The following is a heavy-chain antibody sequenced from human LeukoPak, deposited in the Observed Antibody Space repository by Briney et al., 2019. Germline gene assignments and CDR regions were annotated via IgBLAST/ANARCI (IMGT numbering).Heavy chain of an antibody. J-gene: IGHJ4*02. CDR3: ARDGGGSYYGDYFDY. D-gene: IGHD1-26*01. V-gene: IGHV3-23*01. Sequence: GGSLRLSCAASGFTFSSYAMSWVRQAPGKGLEWVSAISGSGGSTYYADSVKGRFTISRDNAKNSLYLQMNSLRAEDTAVYYCARDGGGSYYGDYFDYWGQGTLVTVSS. CDR2: ISGSGGST. CDR1: GFTFSSYA.